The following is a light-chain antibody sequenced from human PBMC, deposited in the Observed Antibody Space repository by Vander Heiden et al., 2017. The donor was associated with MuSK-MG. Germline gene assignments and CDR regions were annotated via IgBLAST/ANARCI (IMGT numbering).Light chain of an antibody. Sequence: QSALTQPASVSGSPGQSIPISCTGTSSDVGFYNLVSWYQHHPGKAPKLMVYEVSKRPSGVSNRFSGSKSGNTASLTISGLQAEDEADYYCCSYAGSSTFYVFGTGTKVTVL. CDR3: CSYAGSSTFYV. CDR1: SSDVGFYNL. CDR2: EVS. J-gene: IGLJ1*01. V-gene: IGLV2-23*02.